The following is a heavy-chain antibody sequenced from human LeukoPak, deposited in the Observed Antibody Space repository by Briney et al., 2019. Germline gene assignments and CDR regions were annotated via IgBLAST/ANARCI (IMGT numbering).Heavy chain of an antibody. V-gene: IGHV3-21*01. CDR3: ARDHCSSTSCYTLVDY. J-gene: IGHJ4*02. CDR2: ISSSSSYI. CDR1: GFTFSSYS. Sequence: SGGSLRLSCAASGFTFSSYSMNWVRQAPGKGLEWVSSISSSSSYIYYADSVKGRFTISRDNAKTSLYLQMNSLRAEDTAVYYCARDHCSSTSCYTLVDYWGQGTLVTVSS. D-gene: IGHD2-2*02.